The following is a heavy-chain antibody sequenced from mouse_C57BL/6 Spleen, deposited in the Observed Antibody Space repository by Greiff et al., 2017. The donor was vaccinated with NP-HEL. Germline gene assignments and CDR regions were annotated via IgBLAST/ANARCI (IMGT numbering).Heavy chain of an antibody. CDR1: GYTFTDYE. V-gene: IGHV1-15*01. D-gene: IGHD1-1*01. CDR2: IDPETGGT. Sequence: QVQLQQSGAELVRPGASVTLSCKASGYTFTDYEMHWVKQTPVHGLEWIGAIDPETGGTAYNQKFKGKAILTADKSSSTAYMELRSLTSEDSAVYYCTRVRGLLRSDYWGQGTTLTVSS. J-gene: IGHJ2*01. CDR3: TRVRGLLRSDY.